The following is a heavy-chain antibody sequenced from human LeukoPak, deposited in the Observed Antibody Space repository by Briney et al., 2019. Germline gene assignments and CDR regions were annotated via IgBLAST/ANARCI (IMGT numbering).Heavy chain of an antibody. J-gene: IGHJ4*02. CDR1: GFTFSSYA. CDR3: AKDFGGSYLYFDS. V-gene: IGHV3-23*01. CDR2: ISGSGGST. D-gene: IGHD1-26*01. Sequence: GGSLRLSCAVSGFTFSSYAMSWVRQAPGKGLEWVSAISGSGGSTYYADPVKGRFTISRDNSKNTLYLQMVSLRAEDTAVYYCAKDFGGSYLYFDSSGQGALVTVSS.